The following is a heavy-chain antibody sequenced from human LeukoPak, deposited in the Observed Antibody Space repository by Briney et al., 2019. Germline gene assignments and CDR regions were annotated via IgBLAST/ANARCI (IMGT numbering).Heavy chain of an antibody. CDR3: ARGFRSGYFYYYYGMDV. J-gene: IGHJ6*02. V-gene: IGHV4-34*01. D-gene: IGHD3-3*01. Sequence: SETLPLTCAVYGGSFSGYYWSWIRQPPGKGLEWIGEINHSGSTNYNPSLKSRVTISVDTSKNQFSLKLSSVTAADTAVYYCARGFRSGYFYYYYGMDVWGQGTTVTVSS. CDR2: INHSGST. CDR1: GGSFSGYY.